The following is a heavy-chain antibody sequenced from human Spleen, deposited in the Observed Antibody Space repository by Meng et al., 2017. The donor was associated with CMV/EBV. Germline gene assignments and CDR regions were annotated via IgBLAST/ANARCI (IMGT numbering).Heavy chain of an antibody. Sequence: SETMSLTCAVYGESFSGFSWTWIRQSPGKGLEWIGEINHSRSTNYNPSLKTRVTISVDTSKSQFSLKLSSVTAADTAVYYCARHFDYRNYFDYWGQGTLVTVSS. J-gene: IGHJ4*02. D-gene: IGHD3-9*01. CDR1: GESFSGFS. CDR3: ARHFDYRNYFDY. V-gene: IGHV4-34*01. CDR2: INHSRST.